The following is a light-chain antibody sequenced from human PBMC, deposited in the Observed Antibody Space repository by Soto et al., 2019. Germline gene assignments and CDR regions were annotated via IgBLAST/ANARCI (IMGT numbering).Light chain of an antibody. V-gene: IGLV1-40*01. CDR3: QSYDTGLSGFVV. J-gene: IGLJ2*01. Sequence: QSVLTQPPSVSGAPGQRGTISCTGSSSNIGAGYGVHWYQQLPGTAPKLLIYADNNRPSGVPDRFSGSKSGTSASLAITGLQAEDEADYYCQSYDTGLSGFVVFGGGTKLTVL. CDR2: ADN. CDR1: SSNIGAGYG.